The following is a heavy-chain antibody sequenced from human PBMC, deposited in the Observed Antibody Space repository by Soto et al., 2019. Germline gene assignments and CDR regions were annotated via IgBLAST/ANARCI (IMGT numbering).Heavy chain of an antibody. CDR2: ISGSGGST. CDR1: GFTFSSYA. D-gene: IGHD3-22*01. J-gene: IGHJ3*02. Sequence: EVQLLESGGGLVQPGGSLRLSCAASGFTFSSYAMSWVRQAPGKGLEWVSAISGSGGSTYYADSVKGRFTISRDNSKKTXYPXLNSRRAEDTAVYYCANAYYDSSGYYSNNGDAFDIWGQGTMVTVSS. V-gene: IGHV3-23*01. CDR3: ANAYYDSSGYYSNNGDAFDI.